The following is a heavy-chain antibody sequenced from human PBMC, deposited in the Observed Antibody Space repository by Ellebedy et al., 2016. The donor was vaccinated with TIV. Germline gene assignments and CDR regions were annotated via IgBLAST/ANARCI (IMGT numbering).Heavy chain of an antibody. J-gene: IGHJ4*02. V-gene: IGHV4-59*06. CDR2: IYYSGST. Sequence: SETLSLXCTVSGGSISSYYWSWIRQHPGKGLEWIGYIYYSGSTYYNPSLKSRVTISVDTSKNQFSLKLSSVTAADTAVYYCAREYVVRGVMSLYFDYWGQGTLVTVSS. D-gene: IGHD3-10*01. CDR3: AREYVVRGVMSLYFDY. CDR1: GGSISSYY.